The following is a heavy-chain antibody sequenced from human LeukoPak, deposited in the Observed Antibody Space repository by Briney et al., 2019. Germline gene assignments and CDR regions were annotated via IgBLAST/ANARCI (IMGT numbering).Heavy chain of an antibody. CDR3: ASCGMGGYCTNSNYYYYMDV. CDR1: GFTFSSYW. J-gene: IGHJ6*03. D-gene: IGHD2-8*01. CDR2: IKQDGSEK. V-gene: IGHV3-7*01. Sequence: GGSLRLSCAASGFTFSSYWMSWVRQAPGKGLEWVANIKQDGSEKYYVDSVKGRFTISRDNAKNSLYLQMNSLRAEDTAVYYCASCGMGGYCTNSNYYYYMDVWGKGTTVTVSS.